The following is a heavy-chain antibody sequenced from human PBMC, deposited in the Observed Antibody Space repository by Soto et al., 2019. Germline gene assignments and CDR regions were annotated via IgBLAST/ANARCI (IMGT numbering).Heavy chain of an antibody. CDR3: ARSGDFCSGYDYYGMDI. V-gene: IGHV1-69*06. Sequence: ASVKVCGKASGGSFGDYAFSWVRQAPGQGLEWMGGIIPISGTRNYGQRFRGSVTIPADKSTTTVYMELSTLSSEDTAVYYCARSGDFCSGYDYYGMDIWAKGPRSPSP. D-gene: IGHD3-3*01. CDR2: IIPISGTR. J-gene: IGHJ6*02. CDR1: GGSFGDYA.